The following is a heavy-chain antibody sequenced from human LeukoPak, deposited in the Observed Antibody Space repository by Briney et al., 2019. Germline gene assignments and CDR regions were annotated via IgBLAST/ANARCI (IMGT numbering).Heavy chain of an antibody. CDR2: ISSSSSYT. Sequence: GGSLRLSCTASGFTSSNAWMTWVRQVPGKGLEWVSSISSSSSYTNYADSVKGRFTISRDNAKNSLYLQMNSLRAEDTAVYYCARGSGSYVNYFDYWGQGTLVTVSS. CDR1: GFTSSNAW. CDR3: ARGSGSYVNYFDY. J-gene: IGHJ4*02. D-gene: IGHD3-10*01. V-gene: IGHV3-11*05.